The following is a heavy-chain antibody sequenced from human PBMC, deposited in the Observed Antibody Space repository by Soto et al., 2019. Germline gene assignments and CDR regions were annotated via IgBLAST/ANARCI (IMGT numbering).Heavy chain of an antibody. CDR3: ARDTADIVVVVAATLYYYGMDV. J-gene: IGHJ6*02. V-gene: IGHV3-30-3*01. CDR2: ISYDGSNK. Sequence: QVQLVESGGGVVQPGRSLRLSCAASGFTFSSYAMHWVRQAPGKGLEWVAVISYDGSNKYYADSVKGRFTISRDNSKNTLYLQMNSLRAEDTAVYYCARDTADIVVVVAATLYYYGMDVWGQGTTVTVSS. D-gene: IGHD2-15*01. CDR1: GFTFSSYA.